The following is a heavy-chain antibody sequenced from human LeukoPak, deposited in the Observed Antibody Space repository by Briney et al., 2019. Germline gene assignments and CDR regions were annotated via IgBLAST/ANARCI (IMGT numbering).Heavy chain of an antibody. V-gene: IGHV3-30*02. CDR3: AKHYDSSGYYCVN. J-gene: IGHJ1*01. CDR2: IQNDGSNE. CDR1: GFTFRSYG. Sequence: GGSLRLSCAASGFTFRSYGMHWVRPAPGKGLEWVAYIQNDGSNEQHADSVMGPFTICRDNSKNTLYLQMNSLRAEDTAVYYCAKHYDSSGYYCVNWGQGTLVTVSS. D-gene: IGHD3-22*01.